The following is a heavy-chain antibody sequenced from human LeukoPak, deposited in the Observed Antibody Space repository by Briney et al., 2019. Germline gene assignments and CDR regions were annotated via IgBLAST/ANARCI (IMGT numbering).Heavy chain of an antibody. CDR3: ARDASRAAAAGPPGYFDY. D-gene: IGHD6-13*01. CDR2: IYYSGST. V-gene: IGHV4-59*01. J-gene: IGHJ4*02. CDR1: GGSISSYY. Sequence: PSETLSLTCTVSGGSISSYYWSWIRQPPGKGLEWIGYIYYSGSTNYNPSLKSRVTISVDTSKNQFSLKLSSVTAADTAVYYCARDASRAAAAGPPGYFDYWGQGTLVTVSS.